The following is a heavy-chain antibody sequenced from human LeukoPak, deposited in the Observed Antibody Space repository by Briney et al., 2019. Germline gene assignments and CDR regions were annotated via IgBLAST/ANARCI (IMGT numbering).Heavy chain of an antibody. Sequence: PSETLSLTCTVSGDSISSSRYYWGWIRQPPGKGLEWIGSMSYSGNTLYKPSLKSRVTISVDTSKNQFSLKLSSVTAADTAVYYCARGSFAVTTEYYFDYWGQGTLVTVSS. CDR2: MSYSGNT. V-gene: IGHV4-39*07. CDR1: GDSISSSRYY. D-gene: IGHD4-11*01. CDR3: ARGSFAVTTEYYFDY. J-gene: IGHJ4*02.